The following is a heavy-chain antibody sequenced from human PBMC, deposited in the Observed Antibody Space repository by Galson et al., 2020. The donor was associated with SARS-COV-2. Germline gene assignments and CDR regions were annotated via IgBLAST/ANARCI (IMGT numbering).Heavy chain of an antibody. D-gene: IGHD1-20*01. CDR2: IWYDGSNK. V-gene: IGHV3-33*01. CDR1: GFTFSSYG. Sequence: GESLKLSCAASGFTFSSYGMHWVRQAPGKRLEWVAVIWYDGSNKYYADSVKGRFTISRDNSKNTLYLQMNSLRAEDTVVYYWARSAVSFDYWRQVPRVTVSS. CDR3: ARSAVSFDY. J-gene: IGHJ4*02.